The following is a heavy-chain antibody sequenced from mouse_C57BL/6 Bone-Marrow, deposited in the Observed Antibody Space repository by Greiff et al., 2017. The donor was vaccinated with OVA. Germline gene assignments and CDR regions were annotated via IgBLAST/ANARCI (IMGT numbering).Heavy chain of an antibody. CDR3: ARHERLRDYAMDY. CDR2: FYPGSGSI. CDR1: GDKFTEYT. Sequence: FQLKQEGAKRGKKGKSGKGEGKEAGDKFTEYTINWVKQRSGQGLEWIGWFYPGSGSIKYNEKFKDKATLTADKSSSTVYMELSRLTSEDSAVYFCARHERLRDYAMDYWGQGTSVTVSS. D-gene: IGHD2-4*01. J-gene: IGHJ4*01. V-gene: IGHV1-62-2*01.